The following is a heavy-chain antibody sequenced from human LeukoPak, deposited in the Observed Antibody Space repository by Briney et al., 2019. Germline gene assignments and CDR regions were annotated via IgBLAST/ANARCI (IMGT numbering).Heavy chain of an antibody. CDR3: ISDLPGGYSDYFDD. CDR2: ISGSGGTT. J-gene: IGHJ4*02. V-gene: IGHV3-23*01. D-gene: IGHD5-12*01. CDR1: GFTFSSYA. Sequence: GGSLRLSCAASGFTFSSYAMNWVRQAPGKGLEWVSTISGSGGTTYYADSVKGRFTISRDNSKNTLYLQMNSLKTEDTAVYYCISDLPGGYSDYFDDWGQGTLVTVSS.